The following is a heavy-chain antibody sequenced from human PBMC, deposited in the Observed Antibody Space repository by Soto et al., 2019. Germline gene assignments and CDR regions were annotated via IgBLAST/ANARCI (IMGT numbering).Heavy chain of an antibody. V-gene: IGHV3-21*01. CDR3: ARVAQQQLVRVGYYFDY. Sequence: GGSLRLSCAASGFTFSSYSMNWVRQAPGKGLEWVSSISSSSSYIYYADSVKGRFTISRDNAKNSLYLQMNSLRAEDTAVYYCARVAQQQLVRVGYYFDYWGQGTLVTVSS. CDR1: GFTFSSYS. D-gene: IGHD6-13*01. J-gene: IGHJ4*02. CDR2: ISSSSSYI.